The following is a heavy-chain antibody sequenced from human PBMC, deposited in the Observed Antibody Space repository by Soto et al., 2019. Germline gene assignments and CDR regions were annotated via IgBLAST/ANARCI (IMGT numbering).Heavy chain of an antibody. CDR1: GFTFGSFD. CDR3: SKAILYGSGDDYHYEGIDV. Sequence: VQLVESGGGVVQPGRSLRLSCAASGFTFGSFDMHWVRQAPGKGLEWVAVISYDGSNKYNADSVKGRFTISRDNSKNTLYLQMNSLRAEYTAVYDCSKAILYGSGDDYHYEGIDVWGQGTTVTVSS. J-gene: IGHJ6*02. CDR2: ISYDGSNK. D-gene: IGHD3-10*01. V-gene: IGHV3-30*18.